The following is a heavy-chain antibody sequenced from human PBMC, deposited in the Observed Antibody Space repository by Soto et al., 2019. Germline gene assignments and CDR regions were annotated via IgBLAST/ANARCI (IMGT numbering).Heavy chain of an antibody. D-gene: IGHD6-6*01. CDR3: ATQYRSSSPHYYYCYLDV. CDR1: GGTFSSYT. V-gene: IGHV1-69*02. Sequence: QVQLVQSGAEVKKPGSSVKVSCKASGGTFSSYTISWVRQAPGQGLEWMGRIIPILGIANYAQKFQGRVTITADKSTSKAYMELSSLRSEDTAVYYCATQYRSSSPHYYYCYLDVWGKGTTVTVS. CDR2: IIPILGIA. J-gene: IGHJ6*03.